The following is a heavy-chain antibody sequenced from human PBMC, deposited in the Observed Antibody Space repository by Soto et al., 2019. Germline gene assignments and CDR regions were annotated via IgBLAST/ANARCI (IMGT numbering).Heavy chain of an antibody. CDR1: GGSISSYY. CDR2: IYYSGST. CDR3: ARVGSSGWRFDY. J-gene: IGHJ4*02. Sequence: QVQLQESGPGLVKPSETLSLTCTVSGGSISSYYWSWIRQPPGKGLEWIGYIYYSGSTNYNPSLTSRVTISVDTSKCQFSLKLSSVTAADTAVYYCARVGSSGWRFDYWGQGALVTVSS. D-gene: IGHD6-19*01. V-gene: IGHV4-59*01.